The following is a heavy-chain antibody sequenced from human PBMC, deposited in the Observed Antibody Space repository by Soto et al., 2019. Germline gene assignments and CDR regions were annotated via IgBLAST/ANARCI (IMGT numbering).Heavy chain of an antibody. CDR1: GYTFTNYW. D-gene: IGHD5-18*01. Sequence: GESLKISCKGSGYTFTNYWIACVRQMPGKGLEGVGSIDPGDSDTSYSPCFRGQFTISAGKSISTAYLQWSSLKASDSAMYYCAKTSGYNYGAPLLFDYWGQGTLVPVSS. V-gene: IGHV5-51*01. J-gene: IGHJ4*02. CDR3: AKTSGYNYGAPLLFDY. CDR2: IDPGDSDT.